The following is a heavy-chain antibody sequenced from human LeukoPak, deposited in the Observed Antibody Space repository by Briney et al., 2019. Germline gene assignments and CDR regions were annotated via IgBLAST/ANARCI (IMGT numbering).Heavy chain of an antibody. Sequence: GGSLRLSCSASGFAFSSYAMHWVRQAPGKGLEWVSYISSSSSTIYYADSVKGRFTISRDNAKNSLYLQMNSLRDEDTAMYFCARGMGAVDYWGQGTLVTVSS. J-gene: IGHJ4*02. V-gene: IGHV3-48*02. CDR1: GFAFSSYA. CDR3: ARGMGAVDY. CDR2: ISSSSSTI. D-gene: IGHD1-26*01.